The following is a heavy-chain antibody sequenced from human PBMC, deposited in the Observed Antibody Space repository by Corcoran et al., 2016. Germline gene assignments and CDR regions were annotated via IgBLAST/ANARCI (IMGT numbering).Heavy chain of an antibody. CDR3: ARGIVLRFWEWLSDGMDV. V-gene: IGHV4-59*01. CDR1: GGSISSYY. J-gene: IGHJ6*02. Sequence: QVQLQESGPGLVKPSETLSLTCTVSGGSISSYYWSWIRQPPGKGLEWIGYIYYSGSTNYNPSLKSRATISVDTSKNQFSLKLSSVTAADTAGYYCARGIVLRFWEWLSDGMDVWGQGTTVTVSS. CDR2: IYYSGST. D-gene: IGHD3-3*01.